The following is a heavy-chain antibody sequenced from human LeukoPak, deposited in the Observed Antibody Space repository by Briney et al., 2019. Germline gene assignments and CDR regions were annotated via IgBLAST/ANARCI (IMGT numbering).Heavy chain of an antibody. J-gene: IGHJ3*02. CDR2: IYTSGST. CDR3: ARGMGANDAFDI. CDR1: GGSISSGSYY. Sequence: PSQTLSLTCTVSGGSISSGSYYWSWIRQPAGKGLEWIGRIYTSGSTNYNPSLKSRVTISVDTSKSQFSLKLSSVTAADTAVYYCARGMGANDAFDIWGQGTMVTVSS. V-gene: IGHV4-61*02. D-gene: IGHD1-26*01.